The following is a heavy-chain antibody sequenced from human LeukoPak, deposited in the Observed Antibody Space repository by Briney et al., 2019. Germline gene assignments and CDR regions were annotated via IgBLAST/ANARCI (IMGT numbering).Heavy chain of an antibody. CDR1: GFTFSSYW. Sequence: SGGSLRLSCAASGFTFSSYWMSWVRQAPGKGLEWVANIKQDGSEKYYVDSVKGRFTISRDNSKNTLYLQMNSLRAEDTAVYYCAKDRLVATPYSYFDYWGQGTLVTVSS. J-gene: IGHJ4*02. CDR2: IKQDGSEK. V-gene: IGHV3-7*03. D-gene: IGHD5-12*01. CDR3: AKDRLVATPYSYFDY.